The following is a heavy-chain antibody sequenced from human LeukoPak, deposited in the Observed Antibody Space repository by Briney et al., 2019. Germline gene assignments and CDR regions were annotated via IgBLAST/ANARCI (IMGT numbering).Heavy chain of an antibody. J-gene: IGHJ4*02. CDR1: GGSFSGYY. V-gene: IGHV4-34*01. D-gene: IGHD3-22*01. CDR2: INHCGST. CDR3: ARAKYYYDSSGYYSYYFDY. Sequence: SETLSLTCAVYGGSFSGYYWSWIRQPPGKGLEWIGEINHCGSTNYNPSLKSRVTISVDTSKNQFSLKLSSVTAADTAVYYCARAKYYYDSSGYYSYYFDYWGQGTLVTVSS.